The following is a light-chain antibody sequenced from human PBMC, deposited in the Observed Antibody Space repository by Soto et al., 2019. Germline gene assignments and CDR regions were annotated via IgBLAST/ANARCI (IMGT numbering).Light chain of an antibody. Sequence: QSVLTQPPSVSGAPGQRVTISCTGSSSNIGAGYDVHWYQQLPGTAPKLLIYGNNNRPSGVPDRFSGSKSDTSASLATTELQAEDEADYYCQSYDSSLSAYVFGPGTKLTVL. CDR1: SSNIGAGYD. CDR3: QSYDSSLSAYV. J-gene: IGLJ1*01. V-gene: IGLV1-40*01. CDR2: GNN.